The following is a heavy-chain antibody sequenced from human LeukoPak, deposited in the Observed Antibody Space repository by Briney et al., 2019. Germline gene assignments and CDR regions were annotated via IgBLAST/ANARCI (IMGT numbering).Heavy chain of an antibody. CDR2: ISYSGST. Sequence: SRYGMHWVRQAPGKGLEWIASISYSGSTYNNPSLKSRVTISVDTSKNQFSLKLSTVTAADTAVYFCARHRSSTWYDALHIWGRGTMVTVPS. D-gene: IGHD6-13*01. J-gene: IGHJ3*02. CDR3: ARHRSSTWYDALHI. V-gene: IGHV4-39*01. CDR1: SRYG.